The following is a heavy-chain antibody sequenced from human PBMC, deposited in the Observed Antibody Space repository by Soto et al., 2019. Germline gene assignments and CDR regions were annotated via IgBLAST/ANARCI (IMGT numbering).Heavy chain of an antibody. Sequence: SETLSLTCTVSGGSISSSSYYWGWIRQPPGKGLEWIGSIYYSGSTYYNPSLKSRVTISVDTSKNQFSLKLSSVTAADTAVYYCARPRGYSYGPFDYWGQGTLVTVS. J-gene: IGHJ4*02. CDR2: IYYSGST. CDR3: ARPRGYSYGPFDY. D-gene: IGHD5-18*01. V-gene: IGHV4-39*01. CDR1: GGSISSSSYY.